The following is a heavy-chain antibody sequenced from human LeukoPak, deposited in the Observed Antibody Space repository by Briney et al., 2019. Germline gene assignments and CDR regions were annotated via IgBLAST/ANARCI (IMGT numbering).Heavy chain of an antibody. CDR2: LNPNSGKS. CDR3: TRGPPFRGSQGWFDP. D-gene: IGHD1-26*01. Sequence: GASVKVSCKASGYTFTSYDINWVRQATGQGFEWMGWLNPNSGKSDFAQKFQGRVTMTRDTSISTAYMELGSLISEDTAGYYCTRGPPFRGSQGWFDPWGQGTLVIVSS. CDR1: GYTFTSYD. V-gene: IGHV1-8*01. J-gene: IGHJ5*02.